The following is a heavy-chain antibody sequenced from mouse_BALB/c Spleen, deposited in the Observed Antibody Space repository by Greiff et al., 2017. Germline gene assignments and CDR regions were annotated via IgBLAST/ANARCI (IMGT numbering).Heavy chain of an antibody. CDR2: ISYSGST. J-gene: IGHJ3*01. CDR3: ARGGAAGFAY. V-gene: IGHV3-2*02. CDR1: GYSITSDYA. Sequence: VQLQESGPGLVKPSQSLSLTCTVTGYSITSDYAWNWIRQFPGNKLEWMGYISYSGSTSYNPSLKSRISNTRDTSKNQFFLQLNSVTTEDTATYYCARGGAAGFAYWGQGTLVTVSA.